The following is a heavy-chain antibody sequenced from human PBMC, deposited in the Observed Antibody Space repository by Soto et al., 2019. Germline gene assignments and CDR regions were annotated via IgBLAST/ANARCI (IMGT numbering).Heavy chain of an antibody. J-gene: IGHJ4*02. D-gene: IGHD3-10*01. CDR3: ARSSRYTLTIYYY. V-gene: IGHV4-31*03. Sequence: SETLSLTCTVSGGSISSGGYYWSWIRQHPGKGLEWIGYIYYSGSTYYNPSLKSRVTISVDTSKNQFSLKLSSVTAADTAVYYCARSSRYTLTIYYYSGRRTLDIGSS. CDR1: GGSISSGGYY. CDR2: IYYSGST.